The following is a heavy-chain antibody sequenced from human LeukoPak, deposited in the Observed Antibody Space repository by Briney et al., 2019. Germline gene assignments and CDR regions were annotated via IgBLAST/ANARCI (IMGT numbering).Heavy chain of an antibody. D-gene: IGHD6-13*01. CDR3: VKGRDRSIVAGGTWNY. J-gene: IGHJ4*02. Sequence: PGGSLRLSCSASGFTFSSYAMHWVRQAPGKGLEYVSAISSNGVNTYYARSMKGRFTISRDDSKNTLYLQMSSLRAEDTAVYYCVKGRDRSIVAGGTWNYWGQGTLVTVSS. V-gene: IGHV3-64D*09. CDR1: GFTFSSYA. CDR2: ISSNGVNT.